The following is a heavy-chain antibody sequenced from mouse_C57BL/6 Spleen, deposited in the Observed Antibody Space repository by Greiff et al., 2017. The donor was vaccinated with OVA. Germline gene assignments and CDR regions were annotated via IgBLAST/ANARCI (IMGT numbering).Heavy chain of an antibody. CDR2: IWSGGST. D-gene: IGHD4-1*02. J-gene: IGHJ4*01. Sequence: QVQLQQSGPGLVQPSQSLSITCTVSGFSLTSYGVHWVRQSPGKGLEWLGVIWSGGSTDYNAAFISRLSISKDNSKSQVFFKMNSLQADDTAIYYCARNRLNWVYAMDYWGQGTSVTVSS. CDR3: ARNRLNWVYAMDY. CDR1: GFSLTSYG. V-gene: IGHV2-2*01.